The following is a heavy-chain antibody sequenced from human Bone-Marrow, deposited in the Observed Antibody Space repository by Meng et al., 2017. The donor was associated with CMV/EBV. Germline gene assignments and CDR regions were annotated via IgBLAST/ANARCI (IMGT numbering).Heavy chain of an antibody. J-gene: IGHJ4*02. D-gene: IGHD2-21*01. CDR2: ISSSSSYI. Sequence: GRSLRLSCPASGSTFSSYSMNWVRQAPGKGLEWVSSISSSSSYIYHAYSVKGRFTIYRDNAKSSLYLQMNSLRAEDTAVYYCARVTLWWCVLAARDDYWGQGTLVTVP. V-gene: IGHV3-21*01. CDR3: ARVTLWWCVLAARDDY. CDR1: GSTFSSYS.